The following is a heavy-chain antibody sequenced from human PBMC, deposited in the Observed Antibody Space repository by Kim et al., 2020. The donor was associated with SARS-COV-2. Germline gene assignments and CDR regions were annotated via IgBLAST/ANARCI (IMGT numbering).Heavy chain of an antibody. Sequence: ASVKVSCKVSGYTLTELSMHWVRQAPGKGLEWMGGFDPEDGETIYAQKFQGRVTMTKDTSTDTAYMELSSLRSEDTAVYCCATDFPWNGMDVWGQGTTVTVSS. V-gene: IGHV1-24*01. CDR3: ATDFPWNGMDV. CDR2: FDPEDGET. CDR1: GYTLTELS. D-gene: IGHD5-12*01. J-gene: IGHJ6*02.